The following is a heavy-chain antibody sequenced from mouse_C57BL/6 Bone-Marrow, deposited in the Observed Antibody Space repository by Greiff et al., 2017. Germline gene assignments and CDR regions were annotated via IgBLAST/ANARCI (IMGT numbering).Heavy chain of an antibody. V-gene: IGHV1-75*01. J-gene: IGHJ2*01. D-gene: IGHD1-1*01. CDR1: GYTFTDYY. CDR2: IFPGSGST. Sequence: QVQLKQSGSELVKPGASVKISCKASGYTFTDYYINWVKQRPGQGLEWIGWIFPGSGSTYYNEKFKGKATLTVDKSSSTAYMLLSSLTSEDSAVYFCARSPYITTVVAPGYWGQGTTLTVSS. CDR3: ARSPYITTVVAPGY.